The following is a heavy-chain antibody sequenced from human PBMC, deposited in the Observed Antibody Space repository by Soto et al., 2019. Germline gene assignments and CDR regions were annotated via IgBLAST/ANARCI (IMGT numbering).Heavy chain of an antibody. D-gene: IGHD3-22*01. Sequence: ASVKVSCTASGGTFSRYASSWARQAPGQGLEWMGWISAHNGNTNYAQKLQGRVTMTTDTSTSTAYMELRSLRSDDTAVYYCVRARHYYESSGFFDYWGQGTLVTVSS. V-gene: IGHV1-18*01. CDR3: VRARHYYESSGFFDY. J-gene: IGHJ4*02. CDR2: ISAHNGNT. CDR1: GGTFSRYA.